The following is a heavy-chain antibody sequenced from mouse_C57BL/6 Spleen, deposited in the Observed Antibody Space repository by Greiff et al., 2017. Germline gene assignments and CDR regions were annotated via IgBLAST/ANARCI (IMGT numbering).Heavy chain of an antibody. CDR3: ARYRVGLYYFDY. CDR1: GFTFTDYY. V-gene: IGHV7-3*01. J-gene: IGHJ2*01. Sequence: EVQLVESGGGLVQPGGSLSLSCAASGFTFTDYYMSWVRQPPGKALEWLGFIRNKANGYTTEYSASVKGRFTISRDNSQSILYLQMNALRAEDSATYYCARYRVGLYYFDYWGQGTTLTVSS. D-gene: IGHD4-1*01. CDR2: IRNKANGYTT.